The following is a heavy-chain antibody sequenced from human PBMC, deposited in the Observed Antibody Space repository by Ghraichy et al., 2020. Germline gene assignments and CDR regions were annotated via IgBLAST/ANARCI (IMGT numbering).Heavy chain of an antibody. CDR3: AKSLRFLEWSS. J-gene: IGHJ5*02. V-gene: IGHV1-8*01. CDR1: GYTFTSYD. Sequence: ASVKVSCKASGYTFTSYDINWVRQAPGQGLEWMAWMNPNTGNTGYAQKFQGRVTMTSDTSISTAYMELSSLRSDDTAVYYCAKSLRFLEWSSWGQGTLVTGSS. D-gene: IGHD3-3*01. CDR2: MNPNTGNT.